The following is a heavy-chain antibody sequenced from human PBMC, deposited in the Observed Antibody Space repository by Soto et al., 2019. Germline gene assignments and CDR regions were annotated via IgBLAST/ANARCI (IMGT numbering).Heavy chain of an antibody. CDR1: GYTFTSYG. CDR3: ARDGGDDDKLDLPMKYYYYYYYMDV. CDR2: ISAYNGNT. J-gene: IGHJ6*03. D-gene: IGHD1-7*01. V-gene: IGHV1-18*01. Sequence: AASVKVSCKASGYTFTSYGISWVRQAPGQGLEWMGWISAYNGNTNYAQKLQGRVTMTTDTSTSTAYMELRSLRSDDTAVYYCARDGGDDDKLDLPMKYYYYYYYMDVWGKGTTVTVSS.